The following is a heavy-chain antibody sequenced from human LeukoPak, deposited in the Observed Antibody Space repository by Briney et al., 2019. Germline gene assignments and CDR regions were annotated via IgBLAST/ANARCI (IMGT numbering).Heavy chain of an antibody. D-gene: IGHD3-3*01. CDR1: GFTFSSYA. CDR2: ISGSGGST. CDR3: AKLADDFWSGYYTPCDY. Sequence: PGGSLRLSCAASGFTFSSYAMSWVRQAPGTGLEWVSAISGSGGSTYYADSVKGRFTISRDNSKNTLYLQMNSLRAEDTAVYYCAKLADDFWSGYYTPCDYWGQGTLVTVSS. V-gene: IGHV3-23*01. J-gene: IGHJ4*02.